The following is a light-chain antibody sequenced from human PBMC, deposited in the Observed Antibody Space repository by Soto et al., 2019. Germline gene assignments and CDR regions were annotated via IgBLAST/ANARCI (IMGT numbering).Light chain of an antibody. J-gene: IGKJ4*01. V-gene: IGKV3D-15*03. CDR3: QQYDERHPNVS. CDR2: AAS. CDR1: QSVSTN. Sequence: EIVMTQSPATLSVSPGERATLSCRASQSVSTNLAWYQQKPGQAPRLLIYAASVMATGIPARFSGSGSGTEFTLSISILQSEDFAVYYCQQYDERHPNVSFGGGTKVEIK.